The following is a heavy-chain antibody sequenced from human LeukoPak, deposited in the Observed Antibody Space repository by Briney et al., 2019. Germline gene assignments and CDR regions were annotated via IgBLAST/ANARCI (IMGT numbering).Heavy chain of an antibody. CDR1: GFTFSTDT. CDR2: IRGSGGSI. V-gene: IGHV3-23*01. CDR3: AKGGVAVTAPDC. J-gene: IGHJ4*02. Sequence: PGRSLRLSCAASGFTFSTDTMSWVRQAPGKGLEWVSRIRGSGGSISYADSVKGRFTISRDNSKNTLYLQMSSLRAEDTAVYYCAKGGVAVTAPDCWGQGTLVTVSS. D-gene: IGHD3-10*01.